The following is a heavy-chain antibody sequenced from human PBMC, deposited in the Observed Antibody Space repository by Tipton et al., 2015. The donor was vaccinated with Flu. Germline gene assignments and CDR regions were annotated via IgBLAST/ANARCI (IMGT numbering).Heavy chain of an antibody. J-gene: IGHJ4*02. V-gene: IGHV3-53*01. CDR2: VQSGGST. CDR3: ARGGALDY. Sequence: SLRLSCAASGFTVSSNYMSWVRQAPGKGLEWVSIVQSGGSTYYAGSVKGRFTISRDNSKNTVYLQMNSLRAEDTAVYYCARGGALDYWGQGTLVTVSS. CDR1: GFTVSSNY.